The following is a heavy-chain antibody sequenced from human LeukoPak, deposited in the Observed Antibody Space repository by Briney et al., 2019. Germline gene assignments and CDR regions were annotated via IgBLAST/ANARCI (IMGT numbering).Heavy chain of an antibody. CDR3: ATVGYYYDSSGYYLNAFDI. J-gene: IGHJ3*02. Sequence: SETLSLTCTVSGGSISSYYWSWIRQPPGKGLEWIGYIYYSGSTNYNPSLKSRVTISVDTSKNQFSLKLSSVTAADTAVYYCATVGYYYDSSGYYLNAFDIWGQGTMVTVAS. D-gene: IGHD3-22*01. CDR1: GGSISSYY. V-gene: IGHV4-59*01. CDR2: IYYSGST.